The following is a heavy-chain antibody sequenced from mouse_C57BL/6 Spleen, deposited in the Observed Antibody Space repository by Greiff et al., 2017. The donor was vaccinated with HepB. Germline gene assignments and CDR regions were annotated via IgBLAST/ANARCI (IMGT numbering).Heavy chain of an antibody. CDR3: ARAISGTVVEYFDV. J-gene: IGHJ1*03. CDR2: IYPGSGST. CDR1: GYTFTSYW. V-gene: IGHV1-55*01. Sequence: QVQLQQPGAELVKPGASVKMSCKASGYTFTSYWITWVKQRPGQGLEWIGDIYPGSGSTNYNEKFKSKATLTVDTSSSTAYMQLSSLTSEDSAVYYCARAISGTVVEYFDVWGTGTTVTVSS. D-gene: IGHD1-1*01.